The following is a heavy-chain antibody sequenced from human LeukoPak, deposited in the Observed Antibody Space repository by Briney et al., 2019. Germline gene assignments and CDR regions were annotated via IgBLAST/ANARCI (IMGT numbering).Heavy chain of an antibody. J-gene: IGHJ5*02. V-gene: IGHV4-39*01. D-gene: IGHD6-13*01. CDR1: GGSISSSSYY. Sequence: SETLSLTCTVSGGSISSSSYYWGWVRQPPGKGLEWIGSIYYSGSTYYNPSLKSRVTLSVDTSKNQFSLKLSSVTAADTAVYYCDHGYSSSWYWRDWFDPWGQGTLVTVSS. CDR3: DHGYSSSWYWRDWFDP. CDR2: IYYSGST.